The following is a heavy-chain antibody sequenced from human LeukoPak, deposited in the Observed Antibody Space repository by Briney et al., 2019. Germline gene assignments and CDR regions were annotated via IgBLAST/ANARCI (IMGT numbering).Heavy chain of an antibody. CDR3: ARGVRWLQSQGIDY. CDR2: INSDGSST. J-gene: IGHJ4*02. D-gene: IGHD5-24*01. V-gene: IGHV3-74*01. Sequence: GESLRLSCAASGFTFSSYWMHWVRQAPGKGLVWVSRINSDGSSTSYADSVKGRFTISRDNAKNTLYLQMNSLRAEDMAVYYCARGVRWLQSQGIDYWGQGTLVTASS. CDR1: GFTFSSYW.